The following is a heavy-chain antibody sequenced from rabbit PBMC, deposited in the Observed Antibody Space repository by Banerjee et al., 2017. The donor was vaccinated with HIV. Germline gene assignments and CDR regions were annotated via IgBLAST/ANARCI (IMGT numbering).Heavy chain of an antibody. V-gene: IGHV1S40*01. CDR1: GFSFDSYYY. Sequence: QSLEESGGDLVKPGASLTLTCTPSGFSFDSYYYICWVRRAPGKGLEWIACIYGDISDITYYANWAKGRFTISKTSSTTVTLQMTSLTAADTATYFCARTIYASSSGYPNYFNFWGPGTLVTVS. CDR3: ARTIYASSSGYPNYFNF. J-gene: IGHJ4*01. CDR2: IYGDISDIT. D-gene: IGHD1-1*01.